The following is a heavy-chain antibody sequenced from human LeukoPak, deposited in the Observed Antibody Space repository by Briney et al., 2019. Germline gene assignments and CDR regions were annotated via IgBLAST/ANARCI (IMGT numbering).Heavy chain of an antibody. J-gene: IGHJ4*02. V-gene: IGHV4-39*07. CDR3: ARGFRSAICSSTSCSYYYFDY. D-gene: IGHD2-2*01. Sequence: SETLSLTCTVSGGSISSSSYYWGWIRQPPGKGLEWIGSIYYSGSTYYNPSLKSRVTISVDTSKNQFSLKLSSVTAADTAVYYCARGFRSAICSSTSCSYYYFDYWGQGTLVTVSS. CDR1: GGSISSSSYY. CDR2: IYYSGST.